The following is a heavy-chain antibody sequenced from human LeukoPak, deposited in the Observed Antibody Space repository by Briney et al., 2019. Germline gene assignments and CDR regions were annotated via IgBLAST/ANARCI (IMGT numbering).Heavy chain of an antibody. J-gene: IGHJ4*02. CDR3: AYRFRADHFDY. CDR1: GFSLTTSGVG. D-gene: IGHD1-26*01. Sequence: ESGPTLVNPTQTLTLTCTFSGFSLTTSGVGVGWIRQPPGKALEWLALIYWDDDKRYNSSLQSRLTVIKDTSKNQVVLIMSSMDPLDTATYYCAYRFRADHFDYWGQGTLVTVSS. CDR2: IYWDDDK. V-gene: IGHV2-5*02.